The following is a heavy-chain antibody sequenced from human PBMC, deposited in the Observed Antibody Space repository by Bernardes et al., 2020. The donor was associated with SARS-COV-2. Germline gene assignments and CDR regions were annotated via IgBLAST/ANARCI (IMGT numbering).Heavy chain of an antibody. Sequence: ETLSLICAVYGGSFSGYYWSWIRQPPGKGPEWIGEIKHSGSTNYNPSLKSRFTISVDTPKNQFSLKLSSVTAADTAVYYCARGWKRNGDYRLWGQGTLVTVSS. J-gene: IGHJ4*02. CDR3: ARGWKRNGDYRL. D-gene: IGHD4-17*01. CDR1: GGSFSGYY. CDR2: IKHSGST. V-gene: IGHV4-34*01.